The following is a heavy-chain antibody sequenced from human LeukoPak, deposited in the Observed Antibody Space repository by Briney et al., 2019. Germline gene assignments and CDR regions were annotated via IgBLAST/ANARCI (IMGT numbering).Heavy chain of an antibody. CDR3: ARQGYCSSTSCYTGGYYYYYYMDV. CDR2: IIPIFGTA. J-gene: IGHJ6*03. CDR1: GYTFTSYG. Sequence: SVKVSCKASGYTFTSYGISWVRQAPGQGLEWMGGIIPIFGTANYAQKFQGRVTITTDESTSTAYMELSSLRSEDTAVYYCARQGYCSSTSCYTGGYYYYYYMDVWGKGTTVTVSS. D-gene: IGHD2-2*02. V-gene: IGHV1-69*05.